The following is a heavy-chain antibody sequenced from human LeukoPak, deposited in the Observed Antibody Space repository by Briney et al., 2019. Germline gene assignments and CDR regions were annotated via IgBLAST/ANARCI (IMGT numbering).Heavy chain of an antibody. CDR1: GFTFSNYA. CDR3: ARELGATRGYFDY. CDR2: ISSSGSYT. J-gene: IGHJ4*02. D-gene: IGHD1-26*01. V-gene: IGHV3-11*05. Sequence: PGGSLRLSCAASGFTFSNYAMHWVRQAPGKGLEWVSYISSSGSYTNYADSVKGRFTISRDNAKNSLYLQMNSLRAEDTAVYYCARELGATRGYFDYWGQGTLVTVSS.